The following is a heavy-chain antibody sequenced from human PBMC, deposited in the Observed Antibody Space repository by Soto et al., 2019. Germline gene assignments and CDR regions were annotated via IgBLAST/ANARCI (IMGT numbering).Heavy chain of an antibody. CDR1: GYSFTSYW. J-gene: IGHJ6*02. D-gene: IGHD3-22*01. Sequence: GESLKISCKGSGYSFTSYWISWVRQMPGKGLEWMGRIDPSDSYTNYSPSFQGHVTISADKSISTAYLQWSSLKASDTAMYYCARRYYYDSSGPEGGDYYYGMDVWGQGTTVTVSS. CDR3: ARRYYYDSSGPEGGDYYYGMDV. V-gene: IGHV5-10-1*01. CDR2: IDPSDSYT.